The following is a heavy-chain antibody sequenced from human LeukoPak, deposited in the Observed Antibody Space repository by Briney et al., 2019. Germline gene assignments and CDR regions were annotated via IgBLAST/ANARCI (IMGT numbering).Heavy chain of an antibody. Sequence: ASVKVSCKASGYTFTSYGISWVRQAPGQGLEWMGWISAYNGNTNYAQKLQGRVTMTTDTSTSTAYMELRSLRSDDTAVYYCAGYYGSGSWNWFDPWGQGTLVTVSS. J-gene: IGHJ5*02. CDR1: GYTFTSYG. CDR2: ISAYNGNT. CDR3: AGYYGSGSWNWFDP. D-gene: IGHD3-10*01. V-gene: IGHV1-18*01.